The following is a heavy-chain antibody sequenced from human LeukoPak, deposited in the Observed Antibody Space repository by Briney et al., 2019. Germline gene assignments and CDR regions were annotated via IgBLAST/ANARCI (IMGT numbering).Heavy chain of an antibody. J-gene: IGHJ5*02. CDR1: GGSLGGNC. D-gene: IGHD1/OR15-1a*01. V-gene: IGHV4-59*08. Sequence: SETLSLTCTVSGGSLGGNCWNWIRQSPESGLEWIGRIEGGRTKYTPSLMSRVTISFDTSKNHFSLTLRSVNAADTAVYYCAMRVREQRDTSPGNWLDPWGQGTLVTVSS. CDR3: AMRVREQRDTSPGNWLDP. CDR2: IEGGRT.